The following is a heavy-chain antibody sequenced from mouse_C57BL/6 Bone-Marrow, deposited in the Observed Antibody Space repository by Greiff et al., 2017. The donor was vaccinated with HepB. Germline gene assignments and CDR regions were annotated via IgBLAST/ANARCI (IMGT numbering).Heavy chain of an antibody. CDR3: ARDYGKTPFAY. J-gene: IGHJ3*01. CDR1: GFNIKDYY. Sequence: VQLQQSGAELVKPGASVKLSCTASGFNIKDYYMHWVKQRTEQGLEWIGRIDPEDGETKYAPNFQGKATITADTSSNTAYLQLSSLTSEDTAVYYCARDYGKTPFAYWGQGTRVTVAA. CDR2: IDPEDGET. V-gene: IGHV14-2*01. D-gene: IGHD1-1*02.